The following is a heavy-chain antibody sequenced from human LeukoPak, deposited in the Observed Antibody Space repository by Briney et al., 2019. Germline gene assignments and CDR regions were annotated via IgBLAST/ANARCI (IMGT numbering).Heavy chain of an antibody. J-gene: IGHJ4*02. CDR2: ISHDGSHK. CDR1: GFTLSSFS. Sequence: GGSLRLSCAAYGFTLSSFSMHWARQAPGNGLEWVAVISHDGSHKSYADSVRGRFTISRDNSKNTLSLQMNTLRHEDTALFYFGRDPNRLADYGGDYFDHWGQGTLVTVSS. D-gene: IGHD4-23*01. CDR3: GRDPNRLADYGGDYFDH. V-gene: IGHV3-30*04.